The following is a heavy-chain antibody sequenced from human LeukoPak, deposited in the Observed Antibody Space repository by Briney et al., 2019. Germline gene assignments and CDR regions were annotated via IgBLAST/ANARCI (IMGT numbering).Heavy chain of an antibody. V-gene: IGHV3-11*04. CDR3: TRGLYSYDY. J-gene: IGHJ4*02. CDR1: GFRFSDYY. CDR2: ISYSGSPI. D-gene: IGHD3-16*01. Sequence: GGSLRLSCGASGFRFSDYYMAWIRQAPGKGLEWISYISYSGSPIDYADSMKGRFTISRDNAKNSLYLQMDSLRVEDTAVYYCTRGLYSYDYWGQGTLVTVSS.